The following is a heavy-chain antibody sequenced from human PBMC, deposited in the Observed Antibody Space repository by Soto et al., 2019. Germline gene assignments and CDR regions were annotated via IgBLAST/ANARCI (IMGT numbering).Heavy chain of an antibody. CDR1: GFTFSSYT. V-gene: IGHV3-30*04. CDR3: ARELMPAAGSGDFYAMDV. CDR2: ITYNGNE. J-gene: IGHJ6*02. Sequence: GGSLRLSCAASGFTFSSYTMHWVRQAPGKGLEWVAVITYNGNEYYTDSVRGRFTISRDSSRTTVYLQMNSLRPGDTALYYCARELMPAAGSGDFYAMDVWGQGTTVTVSS. D-gene: IGHD6-13*01.